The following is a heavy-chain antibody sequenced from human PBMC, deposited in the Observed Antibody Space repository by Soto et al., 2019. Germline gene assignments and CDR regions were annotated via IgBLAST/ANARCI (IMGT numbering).Heavy chain of an antibody. CDR3: ARGSSSGIYYYGMDV. CDR2: ISAYNGNT. J-gene: IGHJ6*02. V-gene: IGHV1-18*01. D-gene: IGHD6-6*01. Sequence: QVQLLQSGTGVEKPGASVKVSCKASGYTFTSYGISWVRQAPGQGLEWMGWISAYNGNTNYAQKLLGRVTMTTDTSTSTAYMELRSLRSDDTAVYYCARGSSSGIYYYGMDVWGQGTTVTVSS. CDR1: GYTFTSYG.